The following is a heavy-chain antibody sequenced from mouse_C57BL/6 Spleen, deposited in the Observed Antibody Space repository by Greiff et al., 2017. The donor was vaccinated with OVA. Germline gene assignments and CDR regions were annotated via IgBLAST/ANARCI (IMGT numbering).Heavy chain of an antibody. V-gene: IGHV1-4*01. J-gene: IGHJ4*01. D-gene: IGHD3-2*02. CDR2: INPSSGYT. CDR3: ARSGALYAMDY. Sequence: QVQLQQSGAELARPGASVKMSCKASGYTFTSYTMHWVKQRPVQGLEWIGYINPSSGYTKYNQKFKDKATLTADKSSSTAYMQLSSLTSEDSAVDYCARSGALYAMDYWGQGTSVTVSS. CDR1: GYTFTSYT.